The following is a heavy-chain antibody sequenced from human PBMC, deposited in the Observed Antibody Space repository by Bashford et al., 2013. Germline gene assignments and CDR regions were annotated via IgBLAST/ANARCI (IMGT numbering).Heavy chain of an antibody. J-gene: IGHJ4*02. Sequence: SETPVPHLHYLWWLHQHSYLLLGLDPPAPGQGLEWIGTIYYSGTTYYNPSLKSRVTISIYTSKNQFSLRLSSVTAADTAVYYCAKNRQWLVHDSWGQGTLVTVSS. D-gene: IGHD6-19*01. CDR3: AKNRQWLVHDS. CDR2: IYYSGTT. CDR1: WLHQHSYLL. V-gene: IGHV4-39*01.